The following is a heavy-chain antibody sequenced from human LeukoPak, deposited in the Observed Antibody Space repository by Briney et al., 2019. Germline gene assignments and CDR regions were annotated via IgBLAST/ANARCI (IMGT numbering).Heavy chain of an antibody. V-gene: IGHV1-69*13. CDR2: IIPMFGTA. J-gene: IGHJ6*03. D-gene: IGHD2-2*02. CDR3: ARDPCSTSCYRGGYYYYYYMDV. CDR1: GGTFSTYA. Sequence: ASVKVSCKASGGTFSTYAISWVRQAPGQGLEWMGGIIPMFGTANYAQKFQGRVTITADESTNTAHMELSSLRSEDTAVYYCARDPCSTSCYRGGYYYYYYMDVWGKGTTVTVSS.